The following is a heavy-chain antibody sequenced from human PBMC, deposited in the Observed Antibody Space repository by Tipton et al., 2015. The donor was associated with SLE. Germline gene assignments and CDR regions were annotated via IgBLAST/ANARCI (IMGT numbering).Heavy chain of an antibody. J-gene: IGHJ5*02. D-gene: IGHD4/OR15-4a*01. V-gene: IGHV3-48*03. CDR2: INSRGTTM. CDR1: GFSFSPFK. CDR3: ARDPPRVRLDL. Sequence: SLRLSCVASGFSFSPFKMIWVRQAPGKGLEWVSYINSRGTTMSYADSVKGRFTISRDNAKNSLYLQMTSPRGDDTAVYYCARDPPRVRLDLWGQGTLVTVSS.